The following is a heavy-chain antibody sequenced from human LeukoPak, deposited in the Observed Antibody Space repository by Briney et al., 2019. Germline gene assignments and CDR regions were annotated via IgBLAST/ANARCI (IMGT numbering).Heavy chain of an antibody. Sequence: ASVKVSCKASGYTFTGYLIHWVRQAPGQGLEWMGWINPNSGGTNYAQKFQVRVTMTRDTSISTAYMELSRLTSDDTAVYYCAREYYSISDYWGQGALVTVSS. CDR1: GYTFTGYL. CDR3: AREYYSISDY. J-gene: IGHJ4*02. V-gene: IGHV1-2*02. D-gene: IGHD2-21*01. CDR2: INPNSGGT.